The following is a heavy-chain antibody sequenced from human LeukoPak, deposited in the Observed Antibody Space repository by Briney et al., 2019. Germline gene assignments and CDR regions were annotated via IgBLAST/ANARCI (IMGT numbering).Heavy chain of an antibody. CDR3: VKGSGIPGRHGYYYYLDV. J-gene: IGHJ6*03. CDR2: IYSRGGM. D-gene: IGHD3-10*01. CDR1: RFTVSGTY. V-gene: IGHV3-66*01. Sequence: GGTLRLSCATSRFTVSGTYMAWVRQAPGKGLAWVSAIYSRGGMYDAASVRGRFTISRDTSRNTLDLQMNSLRLEDTAVYYCVKGSGIPGRHGYYYYLDVWGNGTTVTVSS.